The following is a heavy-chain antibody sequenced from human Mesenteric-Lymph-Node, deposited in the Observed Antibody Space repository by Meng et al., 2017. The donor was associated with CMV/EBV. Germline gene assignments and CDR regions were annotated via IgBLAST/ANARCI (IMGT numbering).Heavy chain of an antibody. J-gene: IGHJ6*02. D-gene: IGHD3-10*01. CDR2: IYGGGSST. CDR1: GFTFSSYA. CDR3: AKVIDGSGSLVRSHYYYYGMDV. Sequence: GGSLRLSCAASGFTFSSYAMRWVRQAPGKGLEWVSVIYGGGSSTSYADSVKGRFTVSRDNSKNTLYLQMNSLRAEDTAVYYCAKVIDGSGSLVRSHYYYYGMDVWGQGTTVTVSS. V-gene: IGHV3-23*03.